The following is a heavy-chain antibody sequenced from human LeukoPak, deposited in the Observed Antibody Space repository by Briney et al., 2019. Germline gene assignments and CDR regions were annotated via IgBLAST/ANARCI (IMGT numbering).Heavy chain of an antibody. J-gene: IGHJ4*02. V-gene: IGHV3-23*01. CDR2: ISASGGST. CDR1: GFTFDDYA. CDR3: AKSAISSSGWYYDY. D-gene: IGHD6-19*01. Sequence: GGSLRLSCAASGFTFDDYAMSWVRQAPGKGLEWVSSISASGGSTYYADSVKGRFTISRDNSKNTLYLQMNSLRAEDTAVYYCAKSAISSSGWYYDYWGQGTLVTVSS.